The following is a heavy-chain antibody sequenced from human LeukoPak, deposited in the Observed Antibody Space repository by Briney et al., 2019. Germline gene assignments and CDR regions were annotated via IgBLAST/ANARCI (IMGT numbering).Heavy chain of an antibody. J-gene: IGHJ6*02. CDR2: FYYSGST. D-gene: IGHD3-3*01. Sequence: SSETLSLTCTVSGGSISSYYWSWIRQPPGKGLEWIGYFYYSGSTNYNPSLKSRVTISVDTSKNQFSLKLSSVTAADTAVYYCARDPLFGSYGMDVWGQGTTVTVSS. V-gene: IGHV4-59*01. CDR3: ARDPLFGSYGMDV. CDR1: GGSISSYY.